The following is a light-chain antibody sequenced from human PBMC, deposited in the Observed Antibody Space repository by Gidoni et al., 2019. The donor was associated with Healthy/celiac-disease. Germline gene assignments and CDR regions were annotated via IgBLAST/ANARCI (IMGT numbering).Light chain of an antibody. CDR1: QSVSSN. CDR3: QQYNNWYT. J-gene: IGKJ2*01. CDR2: GAS. V-gene: IGKV3-15*01. Sequence: IVLPQSPATLSVSPGERANLSCWASQSVSSNLAWYQQKPGQAPRLLFYGASTRATGIPARFSGSGSGTEFTLTISSLQSEDFAVYYCQQYNNWYTFGQGTKLEIK.